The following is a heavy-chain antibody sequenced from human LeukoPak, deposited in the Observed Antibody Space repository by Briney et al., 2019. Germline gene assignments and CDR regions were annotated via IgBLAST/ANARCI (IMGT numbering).Heavy chain of an antibody. CDR2: IRSKANSYAT. Sequence: PGGSLKLSCAASGFTFSGSAMHWVRQASGKGLEWVGRIRSKANSYATAYAASVKGRFTISRDDSNNTAYLQMNSLKTEDTAVYYCTTGSYCSSTSCYVASDYWGQGTLVTVSS. V-gene: IGHV3-73*01. J-gene: IGHJ4*02. CDR1: GFTFSGSA. CDR3: TTGSYCSSTSCYVASDY. D-gene: IGHD2-2*01.